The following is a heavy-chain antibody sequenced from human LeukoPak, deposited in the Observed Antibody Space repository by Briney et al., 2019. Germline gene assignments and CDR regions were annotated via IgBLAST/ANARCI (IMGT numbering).Heavy chain of an antibody. CDR3: ARGPPLFDP. Sequence: GRSLRLSCAASGFTFSNYGMHWVRQAPGKGLEWVAIIWYDGSNKYYADSVKGRFTISRDNAKNSLYLQMNSLRAEDTAVYYCARGPPLFDPWGQGTLVAVSS. CDR1: GFTFSNYG. J-gene: IGHJ5*02. V-gene: IGHV3-33*01. CDR2: IWYDGSNK.